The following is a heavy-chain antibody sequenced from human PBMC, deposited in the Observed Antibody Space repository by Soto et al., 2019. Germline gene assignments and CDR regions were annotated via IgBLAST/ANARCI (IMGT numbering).Heavy chain of an antibody. CDR1: GFSVSDNY. CDR2: IYRGDAT. V-gene: IGHV3-53*01. D-gene: IGHD6-25*01. CDR3: ARDRSDSSRADSFEI. J-gene: IGHJ3*02. Sequence: GGYLRLSCAVSGFSVSDNYMSWVRQAPGKGLEWVSVIYRGDATHYADSVKGRFTISRDNSKNTVYLQMNSLRAEDTAVYYCARDRSDSSRADSFEIWGQGTMVTVSS.